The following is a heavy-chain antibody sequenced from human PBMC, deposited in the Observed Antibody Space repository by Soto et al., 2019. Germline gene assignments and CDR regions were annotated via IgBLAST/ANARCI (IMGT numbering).Heavy chain of an antibody. V-gene: IGHV3-66*01. J-gene: IGHJ4*02. CDR3: ASRRNPYGAYDY. CDR1: GFPVSSNF. CDR2: IYSDGST. Sequence: PGGSLRLSCAASGFPVSSNFMSWVRQAPGKGLEWVSIIYSDGSTYYADSVKGRFTISRDNSKNTLYLQMNSLRADDTAVYYCASRRNPYGAYDYWGQGTLVTVSS. D-gene: IGHD4-17*01.